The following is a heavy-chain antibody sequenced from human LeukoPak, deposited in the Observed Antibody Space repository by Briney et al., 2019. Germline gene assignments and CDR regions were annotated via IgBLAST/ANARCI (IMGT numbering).Heavy chain of an antibody. V-gene: IGHV1-2*02. CDR1: GYTFTGYY. J-gene: IGHJ3*02. Sequence: GASVKVSRKASGYTFTGYYMHWVRQAPGQGLEWMGWINPNSGGTNYAQKFQGRVTMTRDTSISTAYMELSRLRSDDTAVYYCARIITMVRGVTLGAFDIWGQGTMVTVSS. CDR2: INPNSGGT. D-gene: IGHD3-10*01. CDR3: ARIITMVRGVTLGAFDI.